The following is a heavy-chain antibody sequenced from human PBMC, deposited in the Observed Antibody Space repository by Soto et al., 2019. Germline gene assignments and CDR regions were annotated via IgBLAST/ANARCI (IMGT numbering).Heavy chain of an antibody. J-gene: IGHJ3*02. D-gene: IGHD3-16*01. CDR1: GGSISSYY. V-gene: IGHV4-59*01. CDR2: IYYSGST. Sequence: SETLSLTCTVSGGSISSYYWSWIRQPPGKGLEWIGYIYYSGSTNYNPSLKSRVTISVDTSKNQFSLKLSSVPAADTAVYYCARSRGGSPDAFDIWGQGTMVTVSS. CDR3: ARSRGGSPDAFDI.